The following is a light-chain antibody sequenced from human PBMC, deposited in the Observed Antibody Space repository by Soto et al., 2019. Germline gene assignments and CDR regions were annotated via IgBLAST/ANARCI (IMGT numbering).Light chain of an antibody. J-gene: IGKJ3*01. V-gene: IGKV3-20*01. Sequence: EIVMTQSPATLSVSPGERATLSCRASQSVGSDLAWYQQKPGQAPRLLIYGASNRATGIPDRFTGSGSGTDFTLTISRLEPEDFAVYYCQQYGNSPLMFTFGPGTKVDI. CDR3: QQYGNSPLMFT. CDR1: QSVGSD. CDR2: GAS.